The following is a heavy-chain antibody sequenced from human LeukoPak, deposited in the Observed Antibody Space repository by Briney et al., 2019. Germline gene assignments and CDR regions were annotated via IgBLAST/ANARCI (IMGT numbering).Heavy chain of an antibody. J-gene: IGHJ5*02. CDR2: IIPIFGTA. V-gene: IGHV1-69*05. CDR3: ARGGLAKLGLARTGWFDP. D-gene: IGHD1-14*01. CDR1: GGTFSSYA. Sequence: GASVKVSCKASGGTFSSYAISWVRQAPGQGLEWMGGIIPIFGTANYAQKFQGRVTITTDESTSTAYVELSSLRSEDTAVYYCARGGLAKLGLARTGWFDPWGQGTLVTVSS.